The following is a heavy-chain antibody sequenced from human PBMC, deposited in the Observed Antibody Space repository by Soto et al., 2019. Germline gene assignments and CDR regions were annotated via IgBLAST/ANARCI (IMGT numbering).Heavy chain of an antibody. Sequence: ASVKVSCEASGYTFTSYDINWVRQATGQGLEWMGWMNPNSGNTGYAQKFQGRVTMTRNTSISTAYMELSSLRSEDTAVYYCARAPHYYYYMDVWGKGTTVTVSS. CDR3: ARAPHYYYYMDV. J-gene: IGHJ6*03. CDR1: GYTFTSYD. CDR2: MNPNSGNT. V-gene: IGHV1-8*01.